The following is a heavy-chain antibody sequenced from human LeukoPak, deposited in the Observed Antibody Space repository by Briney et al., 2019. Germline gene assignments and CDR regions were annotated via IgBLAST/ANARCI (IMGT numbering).Heavy chain of an antibody. CDR3: ARDKYSYGPLDYGDY. V-gene: IGHV3-21*01. D-gene: IGHD5-18*01. CDR1: GYTFSSYS. CDR2: ISSSSSYI. J-gene: IGHJ4*02. Sequence: PGGSLRLSCAASGYTFSSYSMNWVRQAPAKGLEWVSSISSSSSYIYYADSVKGRFTVSRDNAKNSLYLQMNSLRAEDTAVYYCARDKYSYGPLDYGDYWGQGTLVTVSS.